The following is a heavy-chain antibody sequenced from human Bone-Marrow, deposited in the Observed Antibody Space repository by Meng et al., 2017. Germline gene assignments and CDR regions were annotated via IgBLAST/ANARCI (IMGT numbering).Heavy chain of an antibody. J-gene: IGHJ3*01. CDR1: GFSFSTYA. CDR3: AKDRESYNSIWDAFDV. CDR2: IGGGPDET. D-gene: IGHD3-10*01. Sequence: GESLKISCAASGFSFSTYAMYWVRQAPGKGLEWVAAIGGGPDETFYADSVKGHFTISRDNSENTVYLQMNSLRAEDTAVYYCAKDRESYNSIWDAFDVWGQGILVTVSS. V-gene: IGHV3-23*01.